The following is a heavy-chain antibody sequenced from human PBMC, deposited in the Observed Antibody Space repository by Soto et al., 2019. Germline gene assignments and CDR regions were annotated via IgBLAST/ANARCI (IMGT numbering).Heavy chain of an antibody. J-gene: IGHJ4*02. CDR2: ISGSGGST. D-gene: IGHD6-13*01. Sequence: GVSLRLSCSASGFTFSSFAMSWVRQAPGKGLDWVSAISGSGGSTYSADSVKGRFTISRDNSKNTLYLQMSSLRAEDTAVYYCERGFSAGKGSHPDFWGQGSLVTVSS. CDR3: ERGFSAGKGSHPDF. CDR1: GFTFSSFA. V-gene: IGHV3-23*01.